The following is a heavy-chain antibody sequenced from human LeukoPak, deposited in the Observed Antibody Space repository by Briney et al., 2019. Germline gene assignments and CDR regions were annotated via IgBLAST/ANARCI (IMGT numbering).Heavy chain of an antibody. CDR1: GYTFTGYY. CDR3: ARVPRDYDFWSGYYHYFDY. Sequence: ASVKVSCKASGYTFTGYYMHWVRQAPGQGLEWMGWINPNSGGTNYAQKFQGRVTTTRDTSISIAYMELSRLRSDDTAVYYCARVPRDYDFWSGYYHYFDYWGQGTLVTVSS. V-gene: IGHV1-2*02. CDR2: INPNSGGT. J-gene: IGHJ4*02. D-gene: IGHD3-3*01.